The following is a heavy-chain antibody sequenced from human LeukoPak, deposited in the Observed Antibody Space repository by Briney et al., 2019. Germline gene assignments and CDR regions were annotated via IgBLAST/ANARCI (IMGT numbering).Heavy chain of an antibody. CDR2: ISSIGSTI. D-gene: IGHD1-26*01. J-gene: IGHJ5*02. Sequence: HPGGSLRLSCAASGFTFSTYTMNWVRQAPGKGLEWVSSISSIGSTIYYADSVKGRFTISRDNAKNSLYLQMNSLRAEDTALYYCARDFRSEENWFDPWGQGTLVTVSS. V-gene: IGHV3-48*04. CDR3: ARDFRSEENWFDP. CDR1: GFTFSTYT.